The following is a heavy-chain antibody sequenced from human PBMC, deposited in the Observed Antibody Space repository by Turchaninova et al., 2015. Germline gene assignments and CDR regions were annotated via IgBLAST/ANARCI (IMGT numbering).Heavy chain of an antibody. CDR3: ARDRLQDGADFLVVYFDL. V-gene: IGHV4-39*06. Sequence: QLQESGPGLVKPSETLSLTCTVSGGSISSNSSNWGWIRQPPGRGLEWIGGFYYRGSTYYTPSLKSRVTLSLDTAKNPFARKLRCGTAADTAVYYCARDRLQDGADFLVVYFDLWGRGTLVSVSS. D-gene: IGHD2-2*01. CDR2: FYYRGST. J-gene: IGHJ2*01. CDR1: GGSISSNSSN.